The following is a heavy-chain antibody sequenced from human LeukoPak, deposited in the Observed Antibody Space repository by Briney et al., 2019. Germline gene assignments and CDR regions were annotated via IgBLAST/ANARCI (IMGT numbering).Heavy chain of an antibody. D-gene: IGHD3-10*01. CDR2: INSDGSST. Sequence: PGGSLRLSCAASGFTFSSYWMHWVRQAPGKGLVWVSHINSDGSSTSYADSVKGRFTISRDNAKNTLYLQINSLRAEDTAVYYCARVELQWFEKFPNQYYFDYWGQGTLVTVSS. CDR3: ARVELQWFEKFPNQYYFDY. CDR1: GFTFSSYW. J-gene: IGHJ4*02. V-gene: IGHV3-74*01.